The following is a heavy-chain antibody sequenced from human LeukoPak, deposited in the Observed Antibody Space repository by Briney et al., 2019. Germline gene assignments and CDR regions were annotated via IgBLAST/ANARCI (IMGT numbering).Heavy chain of an antibody. D-gene: IGHD2-15*01. J-gene: IGHJ4*02. CDR2: ISYDGSNK. CDR3: ARDKGGYCSGGSCYHFDY. CDR1: GFTFSSYA. V-gene: IGHV3-30*04. Sequence: GGSLRLSCAASGFTFSSYAMHWVRQAPGKGLEWVAVISYDGSNKYYADFVKGRFTISRDNSKNTLYLQMNSLRAEDTAVYYCARDKGGYCSGGSCYHFDYWGQGTLVTVSS.